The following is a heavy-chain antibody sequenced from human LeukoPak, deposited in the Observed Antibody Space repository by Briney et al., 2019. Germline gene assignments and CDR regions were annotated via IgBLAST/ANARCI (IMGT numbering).Heavy chain of an antibody. CDR3: ARDPVDFWSGYFDY. CDR2: INPNSGGT. J-gene: IGHJ4*02. Sequence: ASVKVSCKASGYTFTSYDINWVRQAPGQGLEWMGWINPNSGGTNYAQKFQGRVTMTRDTSISTAYMELSRLRSDDTAVYYCARDPVDFWSGYFDYWGQGTLVTVSS. V-gene: IGHV1-2*02. D-gene: IGHD3-3*01. CDR1: GYTFTSYD.